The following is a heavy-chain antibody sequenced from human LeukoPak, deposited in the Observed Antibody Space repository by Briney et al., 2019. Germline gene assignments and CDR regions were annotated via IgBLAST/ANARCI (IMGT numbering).Heavy chain of an antibody. CDR3: ARGVAAAGPLYYYYYMDV. CDR2: ISAYNGNT. V-gene: IGHV1-18*01. CDR1: GYTFTSYG. Sequence: AASVTVSCKASGYTFTSYGISWVRQAPGQGLEWMGWISAYNGNTNYAQKLQGRVTMTTDTSTSTAYMELRSLRSDDTAVYYCARGVAAAGPLYYYYYMDVWGKGTTVTISS. J-gene: IGHJ6*03. D-gene: IGHD6-13*01.